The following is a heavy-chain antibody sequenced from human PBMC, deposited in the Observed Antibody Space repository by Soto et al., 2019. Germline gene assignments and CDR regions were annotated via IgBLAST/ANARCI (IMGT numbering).Heavy chain of an antibody. J-gene: IGHJ2*01. D-gene: IGHD6-25*01. CDR1: GGSISSYY. Sequence: QVQLQESGPGLVKPSETLSLTSTVSGGSISSYYWSWIRQPPGKALEWIGYIYYSGSTNYNPSLKSRVTLSVNTSKNPFPLKLSSVNAADTAVYYCARTPRLDQYWYFDLWGRGTLVTVSS. V-gene: IGHV4-59*01. CDR2: IYYSGST. CDR3: ARTPRLDQYWYFDL.